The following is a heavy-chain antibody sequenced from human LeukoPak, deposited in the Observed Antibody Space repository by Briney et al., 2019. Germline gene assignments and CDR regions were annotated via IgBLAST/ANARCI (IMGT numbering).Heavy chain of an antibody. CDR3: ARLRYCSGGSCYSDY. J-gene: IGHJ4*02. D-gene: IGHD2-15*01. Sequence: PSETLSLTCTVSGGSFSSYYWSWIRQPPGKGLEWIGYIYYSGSTNYNPSLKSRVTISVDTSKNQFSLKLSSVTAADTAVYYCARLRYCSGGSCYSDYWGQGTLVTVSS. CDR2: IYYSGST. V-gene: IGHV4-59*08. CDR1: GGSFSSYY.